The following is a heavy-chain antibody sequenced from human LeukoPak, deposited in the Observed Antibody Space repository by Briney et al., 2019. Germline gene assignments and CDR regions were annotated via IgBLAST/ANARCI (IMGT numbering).Heavy chain of an antibody. J-gene: IGHJ4*02. CDR2: IYYSGST. CDR3: ARVRRDGYNSPDY. D-gene: IGHD5-24*01. V-gene: IGHV4-59*01. Sequence: SETLSLTCTVSGGSITSYYWSWIRQPPGKGLECIGYIYYSGSTYYNPSLKSRVTISVDMSKNQFSLKLSSVTAADTAVYYCARVRRDGYNSPDYWGQGTLVTVSS. CDR1: GGSITSYY.